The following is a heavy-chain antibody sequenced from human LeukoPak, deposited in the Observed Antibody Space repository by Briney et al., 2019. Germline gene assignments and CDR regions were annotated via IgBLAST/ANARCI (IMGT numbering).Heavy chain of an antibody. J-gene: IGHJ3*02. D-gene: IGHD2-2*01. Sequence: PGGSLRLSCAASGFTFSSYSMNWVRQAPGKGLEWVSSISSSSSYIYYADSVKGRFTISRDNAKNSLYLQMNSLRVEDTAVYYCGREDRIVLGNDAFDIWGQGTMVTVSS. CDR2: ISSSSSYI. V-gene: IGHV3-21*01. CDR3: GREDRIVLGNDAFDI. CDR1: GFTFSSYS.